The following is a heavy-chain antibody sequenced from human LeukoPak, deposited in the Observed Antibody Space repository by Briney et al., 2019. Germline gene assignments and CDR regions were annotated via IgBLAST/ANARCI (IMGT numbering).Heavy chain of an antibody. CDR2: IYHSRTT. CDR1: GASISSNNW. CDR3: ARRITGVLAPFGS. Sequence: SETLSLTCSVFGASISSNNWWSWVRQSPGKGLEWIGEIYHSRTTTYNPSLMSRVTVSLDKSKNQFSLRLSSVTAADTAVYYCARRITGVLAPFGSWGQGSLVTVSS. V-gene: IGHV4-4*02. J-gene: IGHJ4*02. D-gene: IGHD1-20*01.